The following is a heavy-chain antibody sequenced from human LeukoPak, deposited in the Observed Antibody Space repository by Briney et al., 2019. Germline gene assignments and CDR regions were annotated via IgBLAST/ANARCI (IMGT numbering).Heavy chain of an antibody. V-gene: IGHV3-23*01. Sequence: GGSLRLSCAASGFTFSSYAMSWVRQAPGKGPEWVSAISGSGGSTYYADSVKGRFTISRDNSKNTLYLQMNSLRAEDTAVYYCATSPIAAAVNSAGRLWGYYFDYWGQGTLVTVSS. J-gene: IGHJ4*02. CDR2: ISGSGGST. D-gene: IGHD6-13*01. CDR3: ATSPIAAAVNSAGRLWGYYFDY. CDR1: GFTFSSYA.